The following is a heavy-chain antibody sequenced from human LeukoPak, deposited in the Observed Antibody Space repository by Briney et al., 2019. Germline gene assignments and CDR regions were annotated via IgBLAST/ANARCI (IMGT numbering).Heavy chain of an antibody. V-gene: IGHV4-61*02. D-gene: IGHD2-2*01. CDR2: IYTSGST. CDR3: ARESPTSSHCFDC. CDR1: GGSISSGSYY. Sequence: SETLSLTCTVSGGSISSGSYYWSWIRQPAGKGLEWIGRIYTSGSTNYNPSLKSRVTISEDTSKNQFSLKLNSVTAADTAVYYCARESPTSSHCFDCWGQGILVTVSS. J-gene: IGHJ4*02.